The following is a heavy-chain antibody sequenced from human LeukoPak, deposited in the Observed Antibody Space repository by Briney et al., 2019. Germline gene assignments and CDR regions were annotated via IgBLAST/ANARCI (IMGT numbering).Heavy chain of an antibody. CDR3: ATDSPPSYGDYEYYYYGMDV. D-gene: IGHD4-17*01. Sequence: GASVKVSCKASGGTFSSYAISWVRQAPGQGLEWMGGIIPIFGTANYAQKFQGRVTITADESTSTAYMELSSLRSEDTAVYYCATDSPPSYGDYEYYYYGMDVWGQGTTVTVSS. V-gene: IGHV1-69*13. CDR2: IIPIFGTA. CDR1: GGTFSSYA. J-gene: IGHJ6*02.